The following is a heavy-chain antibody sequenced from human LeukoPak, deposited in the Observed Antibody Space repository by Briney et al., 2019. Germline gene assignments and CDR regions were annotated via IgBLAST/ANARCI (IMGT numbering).Heavy chain of an antibody. D-gene: IGHD3-3*01. CDR1: GYSISSGYY. V-gene: IGHV4-38-2*01. Sequence: SETLSLTXAVSGYSISSGYYWGWIRQPPGKGLEWIGSIYHSGSTYYNPSLKSRVTISVDTSKNQFSLKLSSVTAADTAVYYCARVVNYDFWSVDYWGQGTLVTVSS. CDR3: ARVVNYDFWSVDY. CDR2: IYHSGST. J-gene: IGHJ4*02.